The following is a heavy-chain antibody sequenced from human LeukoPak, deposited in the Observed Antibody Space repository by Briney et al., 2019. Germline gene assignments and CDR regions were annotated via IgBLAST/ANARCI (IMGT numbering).Heavy chain of an antibody. CDR2: IYYTGST. J-gene: IGHJ4*02. Sequence: SETLSLTCSVSGDSISSGAYWGWIRQPPGKGLEWIGSIYYTGSTYYNPSLRSRVTISVDTSKNQFSLKLRSVTAADTAVYYCAIQADYYDSSGYYENFDYWGQGTLVTVSS. D-gene: IGHD3-22*01. V-gene: IGHV4-39*01. CDR1: GDSISSGAY. CDR3: AIQADYYDSSGYYENFDY.